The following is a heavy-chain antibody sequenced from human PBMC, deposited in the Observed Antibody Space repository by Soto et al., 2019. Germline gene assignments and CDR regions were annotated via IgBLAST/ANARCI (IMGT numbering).Heavy chain of an antibody. D-gene: IGHD1-26*01. V-gene: IGHV4-4*02. Sequence: QVQLQESGPGLVKPSETLSLTCAVSGGSIRISNWWSWVRQTPGKGLEWIGQIHHSGSTNYSPSLTSRVTISVDKSKNQFSLKMNSVTAADTAVYYCARGGYYFYMDVWGKVTTVTVSS. CDR2: IHHSGST. CDR3: ARGGYYFYMDV. CDR1: GGSIRISNW. J-gene: IGHJ6*03.